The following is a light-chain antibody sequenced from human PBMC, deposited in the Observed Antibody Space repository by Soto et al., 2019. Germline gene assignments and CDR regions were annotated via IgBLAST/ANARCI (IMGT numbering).Light chain of an antibody. Sequence: QSALTQPPSASGSPGQSVTISCTGTSSDVGGYNYVSWYQQHPGKAPKLMIYEVSKRPSGVTDRFSGSKSGNTASLTVSGLQAEDEADYYCSSYAGSNIFFGGGTKLTVL. CDR1: SSDVGGYNY. CDR3: SSYAGSNIF. CDR2: EVS. V-gene: IGLV2-8*01. J-gene: IGLJ2*01.